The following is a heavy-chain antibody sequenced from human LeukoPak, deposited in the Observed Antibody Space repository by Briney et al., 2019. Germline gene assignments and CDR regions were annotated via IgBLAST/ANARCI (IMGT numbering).Heavy chain of an antibody. D-gene: IGHD2-2*02. CDR2: IKQDGSEK. Sequence: GGSLRLSCAASGFTFSSYWMSWVRQAPGKGLEWAANIKQDGSEKYYVDSVKGRFTISRDNAKNSLYLQMNSLRAEDTAVYYCARGGYCSSTSCYNFDYWGQGTLVTVSS. CDR1: GFTFSSYW. CDR3: ARGGYCSSTSCYNFDY. J-gene: IGHJ4*02. V-gene: IGHV3-7*01.